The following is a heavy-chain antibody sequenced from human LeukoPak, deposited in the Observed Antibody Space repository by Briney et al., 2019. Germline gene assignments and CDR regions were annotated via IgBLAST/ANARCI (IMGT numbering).Heavy chain of an antibody. CDR1: GGSISSGGYY. J-gene: IGHJ4*02. Sequence: SQTLSLTCTVSGGSISSGGYYWSWIRQPPGKGLEWIGEINHSGSTNYNPSLKSRVTISVDTSKNQFSLKLSSVTAADTAVYYCARGSRNIPILTGYYIGYWGQGTLVTVSS. D-gene: IGHD3-9*01. CDR2: INHSGST. CDR3: ARGSRNIPILTGYYIGY. V-gene: IGHV4-30-2*01.